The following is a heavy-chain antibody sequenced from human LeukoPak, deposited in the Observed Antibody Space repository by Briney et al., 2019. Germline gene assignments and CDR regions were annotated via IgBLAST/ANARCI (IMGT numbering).Heavy chain of an antibody. V-gene: IGHV4-59*01. J-gene: IGHJ4*02. CDR2: MYYRGNT. CDR3: ATGVHGIAAAGDYYFDY. CDR1: GGSINNYY. D-gene: IGHD6-13*01. Sequence: SETLSLTCTVSGGSINNYYWNWIRQPPGKGLEWIGYMYYRGNTNYNPSLKSRVTISVDTSKNQFSLKLSSVTAADTAVYYCATGVHGIAAAGDYYFDYWGQGTLVTVSS.